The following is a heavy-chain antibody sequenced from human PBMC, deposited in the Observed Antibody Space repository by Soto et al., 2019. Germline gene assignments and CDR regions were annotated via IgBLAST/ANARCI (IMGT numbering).Heavy chain of an antibody. CDR1: GYTFTSYY. J-gene: IGHJ4*02. D-gene: IGHD3-22*01. Sequence: GASVKVSCKASGYTFTSYYMHWVRQAPGQGLEWMGIINPSGGSTSYAQKFQGRVTMTRDTSTSTVYMELISLRSEDTAVYYCARDANAYYYDSSGYYDYWGQGTLVTVSS. V-gene: IGHV1-46*01. CDR3: ARDANAYYYDSSGYYDY. CDR2: INPSGGST.